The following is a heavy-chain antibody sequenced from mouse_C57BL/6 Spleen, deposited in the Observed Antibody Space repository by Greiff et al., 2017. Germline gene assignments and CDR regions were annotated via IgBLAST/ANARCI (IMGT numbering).Heavy chain of an antibody. D-gene: IGHD2-2*01. CDR2: IYPSDSET. Sequence: QVQLKQPGAELVRPGSSVKLSCKASGYTFTSYWMDWVKQRPGQGLEWIGNIYPSDSETHYNQKFKDKATLTVDKSSSTAYMQLSSLTSEDSAVYYCARGGTMVTTWYFDVWGTGTTVTVSS. V-gene: IGHV1-61*01. CDR1: GYTFTSYW. J-gene: IGHJ1*03. CDR3: ARGGTMVTTWYFDV.